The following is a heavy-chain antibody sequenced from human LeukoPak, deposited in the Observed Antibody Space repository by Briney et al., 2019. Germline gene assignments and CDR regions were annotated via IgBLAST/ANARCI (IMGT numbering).Heavy chain of an antibody. V-gene: IGHV4-59*08. CDR1: SDSISSYY. Sequence: PSESLSLTCTVASDSISSYYWSWIRPPPGKGLGWIGYIYYSGSTNYNPTLKSRVTISVDTSKNQFSLKLSSVTAADTAVYYCASRTTVTTALDYWGQGTLVTVSS. D-gene: IGHD4-17*01. CDR3: ASRTTVTTALDY. J-gene: IGHJ4*02. CDR2: IYYSGST.